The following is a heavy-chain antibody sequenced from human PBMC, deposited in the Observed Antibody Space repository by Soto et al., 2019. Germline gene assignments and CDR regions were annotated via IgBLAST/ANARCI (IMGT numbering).Heavy chain of an antibody. J-gene: IGHJ4*02. V-gene: IGHV3-15*01. Sequence: EVQLVESGGGLVKPGGSLRLSCAASGFSFSSAWMTWVRQAPGKGLEWVGHIKSKINGATTDYAAPVKGRFTISRDDSKNTLYLQMDSLKTEDTAVYSCATEFYNNGYNNWGRGTLVTVSS. D-gene: IGHD2-8*01. CDR3: ATEFYNNGYNN. CDR1: GFSFSSAW. CDR2: IKSKINGATT.